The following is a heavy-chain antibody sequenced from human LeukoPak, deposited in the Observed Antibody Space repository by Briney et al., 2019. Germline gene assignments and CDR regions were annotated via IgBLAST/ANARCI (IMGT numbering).Heavy chain of an antibody. V-gene: IGHV3-23*01. CDR1: GFTFSSYS. D-gene: IGHD3-3*01. J-gene: IGHJ4*02. Sequence: GGSLRLSCAASGFTFSSYSMNWVRQAPGKGLEWVSAISGSGGSTYYADSVKGRFTISRDNSKNTLYLQMNSLRAEDTAVYYCAKARTSRFLEWLLFDYWGQGTLVTVSS. CDR3: AKARTSRFLEWLLFDY. CDR2: ISGSGGST.